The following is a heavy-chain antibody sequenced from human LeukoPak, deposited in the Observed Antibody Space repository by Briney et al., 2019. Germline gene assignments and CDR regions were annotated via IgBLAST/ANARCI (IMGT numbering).Heavy chain of an antibody. CDR1: GGSISSGSYY. D-gene: IGHD6-6*01. V-gene: IGHV4-61*01. J-gene: IGHJ6*03. Sequence: SETLSLTCTVSGGSISSGSYYWSWIRQPPGKGLEWIGYIYYSGSTNYNPSLKSRVTISVDTSKNQFSLKLSSVTAADTAVYYCARGKQLVGYYYMDVWGKGTTVTVSS. CDR3: ARGKQLVGYYYMDV. CDR2: IYYSGST.